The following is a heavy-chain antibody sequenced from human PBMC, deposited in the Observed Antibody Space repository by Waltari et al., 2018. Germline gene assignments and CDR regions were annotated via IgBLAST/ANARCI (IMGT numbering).Heavy chain of an antibody. CDR3: ARAPPYYYMDV. Sequence: QVQLVESGGGVVQPGRSLRLSCAASGFTFSSYAMHWVRQAPGKGLEWVAVISYDGSNKYYADSVKGRFTISRDNSKNTLYLQMNSLRAEDTAVYYCARAPPYYYMDVWGKGTTVTVSS. CDR2: ISYDGSNK. V-gene: IGHV3-30-3*01. CDR1: GFTFSSYA. J-gene: IGHJ6*03.